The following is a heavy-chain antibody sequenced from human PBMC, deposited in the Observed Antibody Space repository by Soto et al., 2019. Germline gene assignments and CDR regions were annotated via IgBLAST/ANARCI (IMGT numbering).Heavy chain of an antibody. CDR3: ATAHGSGSILPPSSPYYYYYIDV. J-gene: IGHJ6*03. CDR2: INWNGGST. CDR1: GFTFDDYG. D-gene: IGHD3-10*01. Sequence: GGSLRLSCAASGFTFDDYGMSWVRQAPGKGLEWVSGINWNGGSTGYADSVKGRFTISRDNAKNSLYLQMNSLRAEDTALYHCATAHGSGSILPPSSPYYYYYIDVWGKGTTVTGSS. V-gene: IGHV3-20*01.